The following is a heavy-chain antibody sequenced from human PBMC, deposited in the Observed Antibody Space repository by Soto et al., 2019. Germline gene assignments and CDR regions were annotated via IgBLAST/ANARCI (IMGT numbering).Heavy chain of an antibody. CDR1: GGSSSGYY. D-gene: IGHD6-6*01. V-gene: IGHV4-34*01. Sequence: PSETLSLTCAVYGGSSSGYYWSWIRQPPGKGLEWIGEINHSGSTNYNPSLKSRVTISVDTSKNQFSLKLSSVTAADTAVYYCARDHSYSSSSRNWFDPWGQGTLVTVSS. J-gene: IGHJ5*02. CDR3: ARDHSYSSSSRNWFDP. CDR2: INHSGST.